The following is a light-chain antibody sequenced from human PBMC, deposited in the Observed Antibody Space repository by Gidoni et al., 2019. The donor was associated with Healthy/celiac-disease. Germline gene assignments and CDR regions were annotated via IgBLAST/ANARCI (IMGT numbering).Light chain of an antibody. CDR1: QDISNY. V-gene: IGKV1-33*01. CDR2: DAS. Sequence: DIQMTQSPSSRSASVGDRVTSTCQATQDISNYLNWYQQTPGTAPKLLIYDASNLETGVPSRFSGSGSGTDFTFTISSLQPEDIATYYCQQYDNLPLPFGGGTKVEI. J-gene: IGKJ4*01. CDR3: QQYDNLPLP.